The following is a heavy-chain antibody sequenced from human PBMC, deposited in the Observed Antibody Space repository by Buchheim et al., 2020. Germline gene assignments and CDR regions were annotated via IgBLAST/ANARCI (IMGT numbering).Heavy chain of an antibody. J-gene: IGHJ6*02. CDR3: ARVSYDSSGYFPYYYYGMDV. V-gene: IGHV4-39*07. Sequence: QLQLQESGPGLVKPSETLSLTCTVSGGSISSSSYYWGWIRQPPGKGLEWIGSIYYSGSTYYNPSLKSRVTISVDTSKNQVSLKLISVTAADTAVYYCARVSYDSSGYFPYYYYGMDVWGQGTT. CDR1: GGSISSSSYY. CDR2: IYYSGST. D-gene: IGHD3-22*01.